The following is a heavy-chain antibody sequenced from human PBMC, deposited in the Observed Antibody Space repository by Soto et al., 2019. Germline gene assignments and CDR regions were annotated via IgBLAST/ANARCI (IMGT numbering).Heavy chain of an antibody. Sequence: QVQLQESGPGLVQPSGTLSLTCAVSSGSISSGNWWSWVRQPPGKGLEWIGEISHSGSTNYSPSLKNRVTISIPKSKSHFSPNLSSVTAADTALYYCARNDYGDYKAFDIWGQGTMVTVSS. V-gene: IGHV4-4*02. CDR3: ARNDYGDYKAFDI. J-gene: IGHJ3*02. CDR2: ISHSGST. CDR1: SGSISSGNW. D-gene: IGHD4-17*01.